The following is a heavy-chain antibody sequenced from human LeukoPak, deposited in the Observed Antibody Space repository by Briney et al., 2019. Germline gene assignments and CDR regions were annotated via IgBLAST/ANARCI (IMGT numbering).Heavy chain of an antibody. D-gene: IGHD3-10*01. CDR3: ARHGFYYASGPLFDY. CDR2: IYYSGST. CDR1: GDSINRNSNY. V-gene: IGHV4-39*01. J-gene: IGHJ4*02. Sequence: SETLSLTCIVSGDSINRNSNYWGWLRQPPGRELEWIGSIYYSGSTYYNPSLKSRVIISADASKNRFSLRLSSVTATDTAVYYCARHGFYYASGPLFDYWGQGILVTVSS.